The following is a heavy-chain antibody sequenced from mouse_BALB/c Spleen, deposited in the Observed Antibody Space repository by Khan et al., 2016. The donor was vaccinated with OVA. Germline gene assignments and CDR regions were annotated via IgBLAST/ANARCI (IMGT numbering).Heavy chain of an antibody. CDR2: ISDLAYTF. CDR3: ARGGGTAPFAY. V-gene: IGHV5-15*02. CDR1: GFTFSDYG. D-gene: IGHD1-2*01. Sequence: EVELVESGGGLVQPGGSRKLSCAASGFTFSDYGMAWVRQAPGKGPEWVAFISDLAYTFYYADTVTGRFPLPRENAKNTLYLEMSSLRSGDTAMYYCARGGGTAPFAYWGQGTLVTVSA. J-gene: IGHJ3*01.